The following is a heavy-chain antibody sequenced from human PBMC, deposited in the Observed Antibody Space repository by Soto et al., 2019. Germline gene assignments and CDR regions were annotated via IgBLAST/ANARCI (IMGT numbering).Heavy chain of an antibody. CDR2: TRNKANSYTT. CDR3: ATTHTYGSGFGY. CDR1: GFTFSDHY. V-gene: IGHV3-72*01. Sequence: EVQLVESGGGLVQPGGSLRLSCAASGFTFSDHYMDWVRQAPGKGLEWVGRTRNKANSYTTEYAASVKGRFTISRDDSKNSLYLQMNSLKTEDTAVYYCATTHTYGSGFGYWGQGTLVTVSS. J-gene: IGHJ4*02. D-gene: IGHD3-10*01.